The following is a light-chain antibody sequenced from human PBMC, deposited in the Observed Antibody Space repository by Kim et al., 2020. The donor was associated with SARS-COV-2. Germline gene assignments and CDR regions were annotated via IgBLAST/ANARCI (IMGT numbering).Light chain of an antibody. J-gene: IGLJ2*01. Sequence: SSELTQDPAVSVALGQTVRITCQEDSLRSYYARCYQQKPGQSPVLVIYGKNNRPSGIPDRFSVSSSENTASLTITGSHAEDEADYYCNSRDSSGNRLVF. CDR3: NSRDSSGNRLV. CDR1: SLRSYY. V-gene: IGLV3-19*01. CDR2: GKN.